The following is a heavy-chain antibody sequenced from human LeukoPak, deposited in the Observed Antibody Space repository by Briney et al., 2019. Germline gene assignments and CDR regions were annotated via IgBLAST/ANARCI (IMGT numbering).Heavy chain of an antibody. V-gene: IGHV3-23*01. CDR1: GFTLRSYT. CDR3: AKGMFGYLGGLYWDFDL. Sequence: GGSLRLSCAASGFTLRSYTMNWVRQAPGKGLEWVSGISGSGGSTHYADSVKGRFTISRDNSKNTLYLQMNSLRAEDTAVYHCAKGMFGYLGGLYWDFDLWGRGTLVTVSS. CDR2: ISGSGGST. J-gene: IGHJ2*01. D-gene: IGHD3-22*01.